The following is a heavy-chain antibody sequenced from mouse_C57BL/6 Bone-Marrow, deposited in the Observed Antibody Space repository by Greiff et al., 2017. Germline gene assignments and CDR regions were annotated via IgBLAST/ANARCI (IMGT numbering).Heavy chain of an antibody. Sequence: EVQLQQSGAELVRPGASVKLSCTASGFNIKDYYMHWVKQRPEQGLEWIGRIDPEDGDTEYAQKFKGKATMTADTSSNTAYLQLSSLTAEDTAVYYCTDGNYWYFDVWGTGTTVTVSS. V-gene: IGHV14-1*01. CDR1: GFNIKDYY. J-gene: IGHJ1*03. CDR2: IDPEDGDT. CDR3: TDGNYWYFDV. D-gene: IGHD2-1*01.